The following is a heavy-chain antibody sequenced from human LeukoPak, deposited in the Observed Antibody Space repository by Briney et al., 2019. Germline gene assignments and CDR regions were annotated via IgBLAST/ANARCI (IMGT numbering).Heavy chain of an antibody. Sequence: GGSLRLSCAASGFTFRNYWMSWVRQAPGKGLEWVANIKPDGSDNYYVDSVKGRFTIFRDNAKNSLYLQMVSLRAGDTAVYYCARDCETYCAFDAPDYWGQGTLVTVSS. D-gene: IGHD4/OR15-4a*01. V-gene: IGHV3-7*01. CDR3: ARDCETYCAFDAPDY. CDR1: GFTFRNYW. J-gene: IGHJ4*02. CDR2: IKPDGSDN.